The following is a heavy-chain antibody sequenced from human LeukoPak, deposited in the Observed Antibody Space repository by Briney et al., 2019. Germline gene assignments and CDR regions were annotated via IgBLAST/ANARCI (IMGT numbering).Heavy chain of an antibody. V-gene: IGHV3-53*05. Sequence: PGGSLRLSCAASGFIVSSDYMGWVRQAPGKGLEWVSVIYRGGSTYYADSVKGRFTISRDNSKNTLYLRMNSLRAEDTAVYYCAKAGSQLWGYDSNGYFPYYWGQGTLVTVS. J-gene: IGHJ4*02. CDR3: AKAGSQLWGYDSNGYFPYY. CDR2: IYRGGST. CDR1: GFIVSSDY. D-gene: IGHD3-22*01.